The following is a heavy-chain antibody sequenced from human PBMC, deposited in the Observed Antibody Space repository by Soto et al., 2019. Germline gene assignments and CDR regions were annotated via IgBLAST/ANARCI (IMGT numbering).Heavy chain of an antibody. CDR1: GASISSGGYY. V-gene: IGHV4-31*03. Sequence: QVQLQESGPGLVKPSQTLSLTCTVSGASISSGGYYWGWIRQHPGKGLEWIGFIYYIGTSYYNPSLDSRITLSLDTSTNHFSQNLTSVTAADTAVYYCARVLRDFLSDRYYWYFDLWGRGTLVTVSS. CDR3: ARVLRDFLSDRYYWYFDL. J-gene: IGHJ2*01. D-gene: IGHD3-3*01. CDR2: IYYIGTS.